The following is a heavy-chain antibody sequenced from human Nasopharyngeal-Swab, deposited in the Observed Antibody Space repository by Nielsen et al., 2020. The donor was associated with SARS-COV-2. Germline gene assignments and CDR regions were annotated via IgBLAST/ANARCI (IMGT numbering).Heavy chain of an antibody. Sequence: GESLKISCKASGYSFSSYWIGWVRQMPGKGLEWMCFLYPYDSPTTYNPSFQGQVTISADKSSTTAYLQWNSLMASDTAIYYCTRHTGTSPYYYMDVWGEGTTVTVSS. D-gene: IGHD1-14*01. CDR2: LYPYDSPT. CDR1: GYSFSSYW. J-gene: IGHJ6*03. CDR3: TRHTGTSPYYYMDV. V-gene: IGHV5-51*01.